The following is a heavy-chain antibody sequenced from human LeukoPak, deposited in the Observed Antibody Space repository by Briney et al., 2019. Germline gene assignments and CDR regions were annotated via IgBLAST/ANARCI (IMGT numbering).Heavy chain of an antibody. D-gene: IGHD3-10*01. Sequence: SGGSLRLSCAASGFRFSSSWMHWVRQAPGKGLEWVSAISGSGGSTYYADSVKGRFTISRDNSKNTLYLQMNSLRAEDTAVYYCAKLRITMVRGVGRYYFDYWGQGTLVTVSS. V-gene: IGHV3-23*01. CDR1: GFRFSSSW. J-gene: IGHJ4*02. CDR2: ISGSGGST. CDR3: AKLRITMVRGVGRYYFDY.